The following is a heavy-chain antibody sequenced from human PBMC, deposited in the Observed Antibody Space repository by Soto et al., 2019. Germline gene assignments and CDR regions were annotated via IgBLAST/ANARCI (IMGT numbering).Heavy chain of an antibody. V-gene: IGHV3-23*01. D-gene: IGHD6-13*01. CDR2: ISGSGVST. Sequence: PXVCLRLYFVVCGISFSSEGMTWVRQARGRGLEWVSGISGSGVSTYYADSVKGRFIISRDNSKNTLFLQMNSLRADDTAVYYCAAISTNWYPSNFHHCGQRTLVTVSS. J-gene: IGHJ1*01. CDR1: GISFSSEG. CDR3: AAISTNWYPSNFHH.